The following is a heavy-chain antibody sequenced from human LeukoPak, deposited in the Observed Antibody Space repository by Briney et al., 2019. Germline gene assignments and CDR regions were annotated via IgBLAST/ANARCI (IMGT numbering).Heavy chain of an antibody. D-gene: IGHD3-16*02. Sequence: PSETLSLTCTVSGGSISSYYWSWIRQPAGKGLEWIGRIYTSGSTNYNPSLKSRVTMSVDTSKNQFSLELSSVTAADTAVYYCAREPEVSGIYYFDYWGQGTLVTVSS. V-gene: IGHV4-4*07. J-gene: IGHJ4*02. CDR3: AREPEVSGIYYFDY. CDR2: IYTSGST. CDR1: GGSISSYY.